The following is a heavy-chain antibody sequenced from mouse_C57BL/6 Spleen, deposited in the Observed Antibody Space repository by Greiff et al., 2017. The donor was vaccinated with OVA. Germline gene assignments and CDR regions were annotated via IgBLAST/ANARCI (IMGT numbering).Heavy chain of an antibody. J-gene: IGHJ2*01. D-gene: IGHD2-2*01. Sequence: EVQRVESGPELVKPGASVKMSCKASGYTFTDYNMHWVKQSHGKSLEWIGYINPNNGGTSYNQKFKGKATLTVNKSSSTAYMELRSLTSEDSAVYYCAREYGMVTTTGDYWGQGTTLTVSS. CDR3: AREYGMVTTTGDY. V-gene: IGHV1-22*01. CDR2: INPNNGGT. CDR1: GYTFTDYN.